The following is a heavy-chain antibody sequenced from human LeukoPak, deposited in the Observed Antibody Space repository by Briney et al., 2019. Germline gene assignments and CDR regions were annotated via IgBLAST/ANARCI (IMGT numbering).Heavy chain of an antibody. V-gene: IGHV3-53*01. CDR2: IYTDENT. J-gene: IGHJ2*01. CDR3: AREGNRSSGYWYFDL. Sequence: GGSLRLSCAASGFTVSSNYMYWVRQAPGKGLEWVSVIYTDENTDYADSVKGRFTISRDNSKNTLYLQMNSLRVDDTAVYYCAREGNRSSGYWYFDLWGRGTLVTVSS. D-gene: IGHD6-13*01. CDR1: GFTVSSNY.